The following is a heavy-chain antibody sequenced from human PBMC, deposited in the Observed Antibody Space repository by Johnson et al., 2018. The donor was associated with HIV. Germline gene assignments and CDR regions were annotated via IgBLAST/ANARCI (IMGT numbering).Heavy chain of an antibody. Sequence: QVQLVESGGGLVQPGESLRLSCAAFGFSFSTYAMHWVRQAPGKGLEWVAVISYDGSNKYYADSVKGRFTIYRDNSKNTLYLQMTSLRAEDTAVYYCARTEMITLGGVIVLGGAFDIWGQGTMVTISS. CDR1: GFSFSTYA. D-gene: IGHD3-16*02. CDR2: ISYDGSNK. V-gene: IGHV3-30-3*01. CDR3: ARTEMITLGGVIVLGGAFDI. J-gene: IGHJ3*02.